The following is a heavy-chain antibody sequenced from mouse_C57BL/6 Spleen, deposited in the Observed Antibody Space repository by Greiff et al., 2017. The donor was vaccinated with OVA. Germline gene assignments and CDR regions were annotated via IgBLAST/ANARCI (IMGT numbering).Heavy chain of an antibody. CDR1: GYTFTDYE. D-gene: IGHD4-1*01. CDR2: IDPETGGT. CDR3: TRGPPLTGVDY. J-gene: IGHJ2*01. V-gene: IGHV1-15*01. Sequence: VQLQESGAELVRPGASVTLSCKASGYTFTDYEMHWVKQTPVHGLEWIGAIDPETGGTAYNQKFKGKTILTADKSSSTAYMELRSLTSEDSAVYYCTRGPPLTGVDYWGQGTTLTVSS.